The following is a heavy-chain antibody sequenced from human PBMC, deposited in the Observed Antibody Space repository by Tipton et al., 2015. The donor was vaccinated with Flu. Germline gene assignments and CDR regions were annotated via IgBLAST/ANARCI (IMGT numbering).Heavy chain of an antibody. CDR1: GPIFDNYA. CDR2: VSWDGRDK. D-gene: IGHD1-14*01. V-gene: IGHV3-30*04. J-gene: IGHJ4*02. CDR3: ARPPRTPKTGTTGHFDY. Sequence: SLRLSCVASGPIFDNYAMHWVRQPPGKGLEWLAVVSWDGRDKYYADSVRGRFTISRDNFDNTLYLHMNSLRAEDTAIYYCARPPRTPKTGTTGHFDYWGQGTLVTVSS.